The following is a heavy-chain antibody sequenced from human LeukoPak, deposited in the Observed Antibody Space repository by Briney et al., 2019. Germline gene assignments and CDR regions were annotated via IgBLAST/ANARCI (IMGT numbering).Heavy chain of an antibody. D-gene: IGHD1-26*01. CDR2: ISSSSTYI. V-gene: IGHV3-21*01. CDR1: GFTYSSYP. CDR3: ARDLKNGINDAFDI. Sequence: GGSLRLSCAASGFTYSSYPMNWVRQAPGKGLEGVSSISSSSTYIYYADSVKGRFTIYRYNAKNSLYLQMNSLRAEASAVYYCARDLKNGINDAFDIWGQGAMVTASS. J-gene: IGHJ3*02.